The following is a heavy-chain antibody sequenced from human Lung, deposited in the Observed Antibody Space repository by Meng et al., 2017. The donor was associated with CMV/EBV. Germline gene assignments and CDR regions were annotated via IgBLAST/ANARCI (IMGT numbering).Heavy chain of an antibody. Sequence: GGSXRLXCAASGFTFSSYGMHWVRQAPGKGLEWVAFIRYDGSNKYYADSVKGRFTISRDNSKNTLYLQMNSLRAEDTAVYYCAKGVSHCSSTSCSNFEYLGQGXLVTVSS. CDR3: AKGVSHCSSTSCSNFEY. CDR2: IRYDGSNK. J-gene: IGHJ4*02. V-gene: IGHV3-30*02. D-gene: IGHD2-2*01. CDR1: GFTFSSYG.